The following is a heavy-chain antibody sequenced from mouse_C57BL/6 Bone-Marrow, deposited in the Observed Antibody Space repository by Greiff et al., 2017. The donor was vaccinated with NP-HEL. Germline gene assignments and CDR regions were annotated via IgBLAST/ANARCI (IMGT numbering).Heavy chain of an antibody. D-gene: IGHD5-1*01. V-gene: IGHV5-9-1*02. CDR2: ISSGGDYI. CDR3: TRDFFRTTDGYWYFDV. CDR1: GFTFSSYA. J-gene: IGHJ1*03. Sequence: EVKVEESGEGLVKPGGSLKLSCAASGFTFSSYAMSWVRQTPEKRLEWVAYISSGGDYIYYADTVKGRFTISRDNARNTLYLQMSSLKSEDTAMYYCTRDFFRTTDGYWYFDVWGTGTTVTVSS.